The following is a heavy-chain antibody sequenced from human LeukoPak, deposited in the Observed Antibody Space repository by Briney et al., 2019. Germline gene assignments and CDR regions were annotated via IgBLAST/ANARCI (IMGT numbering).Heavy chain of an antibody. V-gene: IGHV5-51*01. CDR1: GYSFTNYW. J-gene: IGHJ4*02. CDR2: IYPGDSNT. Sequence: GESLKISCKGSGYSFTNYWIGWVRQMPGKGLEWMGAIYPGDSNTKYNPSFQGRVTISADKSISTAYLQWSSLEASDTAMYYCARGKGYCSADSCYFYDFWGKGTLVTVSS. D-gene: IGHD2-15*01. CDR3: ARGKGYCSADSCYFYDF.